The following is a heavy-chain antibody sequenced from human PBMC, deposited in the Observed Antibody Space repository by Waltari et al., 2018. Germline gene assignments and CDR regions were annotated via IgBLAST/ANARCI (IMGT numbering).Heavy chain of an antibody. D-gene: IGHD1-26*01. CDR1: GYTFTHNY. Sequence: EVQLVQSGSEVKEPGAPVKISCQVSGYTFTHNYLHWLRQAPGGGLEWLGLVDAKKHEQEYGEKFEDRDTITAQASRDTSSLELNSLTSDDTAIYYCATDHSGTYNFNHWGQGTLVTVS. CDR3: ATDHSGTYNFNH. V-gene: IGHV1-69-2*01. J-gene: IGHJ4*02. CDR2: VDAKKHEQ.